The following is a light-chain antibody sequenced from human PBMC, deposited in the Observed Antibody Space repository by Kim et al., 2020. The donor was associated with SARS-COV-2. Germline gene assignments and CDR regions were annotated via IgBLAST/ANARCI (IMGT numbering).Light chain of an antibody. J-gene: IGKJ4*01. CDR3: QQSYSNPLT. Sequence: SASVGDTVTITCRASQSISTYLNWHQQEPGRAPEVLIYATSSLQSGVPSRFSGSGSRTEFTLTITSLQPEDFATYYCQQSYSNPLTFGGGTKLEI. CDR1: QSISTY. CDR2: ATS. V-gene: IGKV1-39*01.